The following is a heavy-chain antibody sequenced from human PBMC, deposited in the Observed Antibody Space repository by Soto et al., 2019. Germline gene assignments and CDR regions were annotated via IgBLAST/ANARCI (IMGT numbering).Heavy chain of an antibody. CDR1: PGSCNDYY. J-gene: IGHJ5*02. D-gene: IGHD3-22*01. CDR3: ARAYMYYYDSSGHPMFDP. CDR2: ITRGGST. V-gene: IGHV4-34*01. Sequence: KTSETLPLTGSLYPGSCNDYYCSWIRPPPGSETGRSGEITRGGSTNYNSSLKSRVTISVDTSKNQFSLTLSSVTAADTAVYYCARAYMYYYDSSGHPMFDPWGQGTLVTVFS.